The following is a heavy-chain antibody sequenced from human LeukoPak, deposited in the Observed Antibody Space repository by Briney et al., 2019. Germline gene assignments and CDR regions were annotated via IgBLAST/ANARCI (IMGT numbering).Heavy chain of an antibody. CDR1: GYTFTGYY. CDR3: ARGWDPYSGYVY. Sequence: VASVNVSCKASGYTFTGYYMHWVRQAPGQGLEWMGWINPNSGGTNYAQKFQGRVTMTRDTSISTAYMELSRLRSDDTAMYYCARGWDPYSGYVYWGQGTLVTVSS. J-gene: IGHJ4*02. V-gene: IGHV1-2*02. D-gene: IGHD5-12*01. CDR2: INPNSGGT.